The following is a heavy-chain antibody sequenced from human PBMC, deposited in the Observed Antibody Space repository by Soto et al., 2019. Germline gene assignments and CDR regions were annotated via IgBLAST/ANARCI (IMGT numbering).Heavy chain of an antibody. CDR2: IYYSGST. D-gene: IGHD6-6*01. Sequence: QLQLQESGPGLVKPSETLSLTCTVSGGSISSSSYYWGWIRQPPGKGLEWIGSIYYSGSTYYNPSLKSRVTISVDTSKNQFSLKLSSVTATDTAVYYCPRQGLEYSSPGALDYWGQGTLVTVSS. V-gene: IGHV4-39*01. CDR1: GGSISSSSYY. J-gene: IGHJ4*02. CDR3: PRQGLEYSSPGALDY.